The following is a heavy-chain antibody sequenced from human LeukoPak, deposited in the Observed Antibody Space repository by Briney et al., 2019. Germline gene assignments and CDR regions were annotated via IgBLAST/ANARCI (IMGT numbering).Heavy chain of an antibody. CDR1: GFTVSSKY. CDR3: ARRVPAAIHYSYYGMDV. CDR2: IYYSGST. D-gene: IGHD2-2*01. V-gene: IGHV4-39*01. Sequence: GSLRLSCAASGFTVSSKYMGWVRQPPGKGLEWIGSIYYSGSTYYNPSLKSRVTISVDTSKNQFSLKLSSVTAADTAVYYCARRVPAAIHYSYYGMDVWGQGTTVTVSS. J-gene: IGHJ6*02.